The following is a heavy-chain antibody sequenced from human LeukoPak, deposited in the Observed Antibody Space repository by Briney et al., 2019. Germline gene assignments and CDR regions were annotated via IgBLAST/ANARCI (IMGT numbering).Heavy chain of an antibody. CDR1: GFSLSTFA. J-gene: IGHJ6*03. CDR2: LSSSGSRT. D-gene: IGHD2/OR15-2a*01. V-gene: IGHV3-23*01. Sequence: PGGPLRLSCKASGFSLSTFARSWVRRAPGKGLELVSTLSSSGSRTYYAESVKGRFTISRDTSMNTVFLQMNSLRGDDTAIYYCAKNKGQLVPNYCMNVWGKGTTVTVS. CDR3: AKNKGQLVPNYCMNV.